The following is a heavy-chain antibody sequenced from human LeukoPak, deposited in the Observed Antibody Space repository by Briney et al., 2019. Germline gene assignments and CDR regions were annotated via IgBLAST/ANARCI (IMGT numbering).Heavy chain of an antibody. CDR1: GFTFSSYA. J-gene: IGHJ4*02. CDR3: AKDSLEAAGNWDS. D-gene: IGHD6-13*01. CDR2: ISGSGGSA. Sequence: LPGGSLRLSCAASGFTFSSYAMSWVRQAPGKGLEWVSAISGSGGSAYYADSVKGRFTISRDNSKNSLYLQMNSLRTEDTALYYCAKDSLEAAGNWDSWGQGTLVTVSS. V-gene: IGHV3-23*01.